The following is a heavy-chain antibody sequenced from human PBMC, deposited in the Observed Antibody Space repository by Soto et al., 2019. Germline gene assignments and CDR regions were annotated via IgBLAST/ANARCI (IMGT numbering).Heavy chain of an antibody. Sequence: SETLFLTCTVSGGSISSYYWSWIRQPAGKGLEWIGRIYTSGSTNYNPSLKSRVTMSVDTSKNQFSLKLSSVTAADTAVYNCAREAGNDILTGYFPLYYFDYWGQGTLVTVSS. J-gene: IGHJ4*02. D-gene: IGHD3-9*01. CDR3: AREAGNDILTGYFPLYYFDY. CDR2: IYTSGST. CDR1: GGSISSYY. V-gene: IGHV4-4*07.